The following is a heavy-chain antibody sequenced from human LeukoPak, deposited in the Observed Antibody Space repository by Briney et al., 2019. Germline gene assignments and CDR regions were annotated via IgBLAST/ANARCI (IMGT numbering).Heavy chain of an antibody. V-gene: IGHV4-34*01. CDR2: INHSGST. CDR3: ARRFDP. CDR1: GFTFSSYE. J-gene: IGHJ5*02. Sequence: GSLRLSCAASGFTFSSYEMNWIRQPPGKGLEWIGEINHSGSTNYNPSLKSRVTISVDTSKNQFSLKLSSVTAADTAVYYCARRFDPWGQGTLVTVSS.